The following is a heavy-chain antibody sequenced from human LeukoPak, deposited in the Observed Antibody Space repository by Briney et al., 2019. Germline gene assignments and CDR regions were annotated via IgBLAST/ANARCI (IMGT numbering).Heavy chain of an antibody. CDR2: ISYDGSNK. D-gene: IGHD6-6*01. CDR1: GFTFSSYA. J-gene: IGHJ4*02. CDR3: ARGKQLVAY. Sequence: GGSLRLSCAASGFTFSSYAMHWVRQAPGKGLEWVAVISYDGSNKYYADSVKGRFTISRDNSKNTLYLQMNSLRAEDTAVYYCARGKQLVAYWGQGTLVTVSS. V-gene: IGHV3-30-3*01.